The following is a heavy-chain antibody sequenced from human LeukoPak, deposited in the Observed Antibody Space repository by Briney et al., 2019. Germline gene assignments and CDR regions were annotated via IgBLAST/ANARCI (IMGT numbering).Heavy chain of an antibody. CDR3: ATPLGSSWYYGMDV. CDR1: GFTFSSYS. J-gene: IGHJ6*02. CDR2: ISSSSSYI. Sequence: GGSLRLSCAASGFTFSSYSMNWVRQAPGKGLEWVSSISSSSSYIYYADSVKGRFTISRDNAKNSLYLQMNSLRAEDTAVYYCATPLGSSWYYGMDVWGQGTTVTVSS. V-gene: IGHV3-21*01. D-gene: IGHD6-13*01.